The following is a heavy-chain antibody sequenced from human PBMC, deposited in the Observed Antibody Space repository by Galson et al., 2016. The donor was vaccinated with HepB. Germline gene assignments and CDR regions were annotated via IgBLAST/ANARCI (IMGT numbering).Heavy chain of an antibody. CDR2: SGSGGPT. V-gene: IGHV3-23*01. CDR3: AKSVLEYDILTGYYRRGADY. D-gene: IGHD3-9*01. J-gene: IGHJ4*02. Sequence: PGKGLEWVSSSGSGGPTYYADSVKGRFTISRDNSKNTLFLQMHSLRADDTAVYYCAKSVLEYDILTGYYRRGADYWGQGTLVTVSS.